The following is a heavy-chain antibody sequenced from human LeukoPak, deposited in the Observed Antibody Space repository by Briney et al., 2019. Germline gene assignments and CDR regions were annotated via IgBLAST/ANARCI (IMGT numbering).Heavy chain of an antibody. CDR2: IKNDGSDK. Sequence: GGSLRLSCTASGFSFSAAWMTWVRQAPGKGLEWVATIKNDGSDKYYVDSVKGRFTLSRDNAKNSVYLQMNSLRVEDTAVYYCVNLGYSDGGQGTLVTVSS. CDR1: GFSFSAAW. V-gene: IGHV3-7*01. D-gene: IGHD5-12*01. J-gene: IGHJ4*02. CDR3: VNLGYSD.